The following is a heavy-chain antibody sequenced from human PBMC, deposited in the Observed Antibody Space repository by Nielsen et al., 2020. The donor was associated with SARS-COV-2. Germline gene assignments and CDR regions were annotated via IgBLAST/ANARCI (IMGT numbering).Heavy chain of an antibody. CDR1: GFTFNSYA. CDR2: ISDTGGNT. Sequence: GGSLRLSCAASGFTFNSYAISWVRQAPGKGLEWVSVISDTGGNTYCADSVKGRFTISRDDSKNTVYLQMNSLRVDDTAVYYCAKGVGGSPYSPVHIWGQGTMVTVSS. V-gene: IGHV3-23*01. D-gene: IGHD3-3*01. J-gene: IGHJ3*02. CDR3: AKGVGGSPYSPVHI.